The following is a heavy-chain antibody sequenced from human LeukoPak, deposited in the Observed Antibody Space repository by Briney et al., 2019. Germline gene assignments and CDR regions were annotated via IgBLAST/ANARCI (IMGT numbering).Heavy chain of an antibody. J-gene: IGHJ5*02. CDR3: ARQDRPRHYDSDGSDP. V-gene: IGHV4-30-2*01. Sequence: SSQTLSLTCTVSGVSISSGGYYWSWIRQPPGKALEWIGYIYYSGTTYYNPSLMSRVTISVDRSKNQISLNLKSVTAADTAVYYCARQDRPRHYDSDGSDPWGQGTLVIVSS. D-gene: IGHD3-3*01. CDR1: GVSISSGGYY. CDR2: IYYSGTT.